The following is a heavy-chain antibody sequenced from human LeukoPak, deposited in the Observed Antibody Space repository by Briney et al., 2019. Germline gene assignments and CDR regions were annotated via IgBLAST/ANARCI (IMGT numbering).Heavy chain of an antibody. Sequence: PSETLSLTCAVSGASISSSNWWTWVRQSPGKGLEWIGEIYQSGTAHYNWSLKSRVTISIDKFKNQFFLKLNSLTAADTAVYYCAREELGGARGIDFWGQGIPVTVSS. V-gene: IGHV4-4*02. D-gene: IGHD2/OR15-2a*01. CDR2: IYQSGTA. CDR3: AREELGGARGIDF. J-gene: IGHJ4*02. CDR1: GASISSSNW.